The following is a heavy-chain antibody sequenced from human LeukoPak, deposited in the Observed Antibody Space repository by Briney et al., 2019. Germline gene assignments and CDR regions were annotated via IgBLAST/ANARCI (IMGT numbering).Heavy chain of an antibody. D-gene: IGHD2-2*01. V-gene: IGHV4-30-2*01. CDR2: INHSGST. CDR3: ARGQRNGIVVVPAATYYFDY. J-gene: IGHJ4*02. CDR1: GGSISSGGYY. Sequence: NPSQTLSLTCAVSGGSISSGGYYWSWIRQPPGKGLEWIGEINHSGSTNYNPSLKSRVTISVDTSKNQFSLKLSSVTAADTAVYYCARGQRNGIVVVPAATYYFDYWGQGTLVTVSS.